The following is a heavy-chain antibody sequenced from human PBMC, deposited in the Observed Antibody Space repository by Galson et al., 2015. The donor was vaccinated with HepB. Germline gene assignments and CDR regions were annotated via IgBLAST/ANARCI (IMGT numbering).Heavy chain of an antibody. CDR3: AKGPARFQVFDY. J-gene: IGHJ4*02. V-gene: IGHV3-23*01. CDR2: ISGSGGST. Sequence: SLRLSCAASGFTFSSYAMSWVRQAPGKGLEWVSAISGSGGSTYYADSVKGRFTISRDNSKNTLYLQMNSLRAEDTAVYYCAKGPARFQVFDYWGQGTLVTVSS. D-gene: IGHD3-10*01. CDR1: GFTFSSYA.